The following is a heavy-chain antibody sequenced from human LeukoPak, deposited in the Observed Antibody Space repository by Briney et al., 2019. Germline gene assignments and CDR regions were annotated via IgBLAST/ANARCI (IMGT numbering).Heavy chain of an antibody. D-gene: IGHD1-7*01. V-gene: IGHV3-23*01. CDR2: ISGGGGST. CDR1: GFTFSSYA. CDR3: ARDRWNWNYGAANYFDY. Sequence: GGSLRLSCAASGFTFSSYAMSWVRQAPGKGLEWVSAISGGGGSTYSADSVKGRFTISRDNSKNTLYLQMNSLRAEDTAVYYCARDRWNWNYGAANYFDYWGQGTLVTVST. J-gene: IGHJ4*02.